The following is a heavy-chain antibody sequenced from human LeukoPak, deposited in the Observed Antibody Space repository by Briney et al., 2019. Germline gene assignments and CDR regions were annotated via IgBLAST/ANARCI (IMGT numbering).Heavy chain of an antibody. CDR3: ARDSEGYCSSTSCYTEYFQH. CDR1: GYTFTGYY. J-gene: IGHJ1*01. Sequence: ASVKLSCKASGYTFTGYYMHWVRQAPGQGLEWMGWINPNSGGTNYAKEFQGRVTMTRDTSISTAYMELSRLRSDDTAVYYCARDSEGYCSSTSCYTEYFQHWGQGTLVTVSS. D-gene: IGHD2-2*02. CDR2: INPNSGGT. V-gene: IGHV1-2*02.